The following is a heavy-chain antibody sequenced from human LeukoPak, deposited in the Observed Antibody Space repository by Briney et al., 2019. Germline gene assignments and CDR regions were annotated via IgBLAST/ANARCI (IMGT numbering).Heavy chain of an antibody. V-gene: IGHV1-2*02. D-gene: IGHD5-12*01. CDR2: INPNSGGT. J-gene: IGHJ4*02. Sequence: ASVKVSCKASGYTFTGYYMHWVRQAPGQGLEWMGWINPNSGGTNYAQKFQGRVTMTRDTSISTAYMELSRLRSDDAAVYYCARAFPRRTDIVATGYWGQGTLVTVSS. CDR1: GYTFTGYY. CDR3: ARAFPRRTDIVATGY.